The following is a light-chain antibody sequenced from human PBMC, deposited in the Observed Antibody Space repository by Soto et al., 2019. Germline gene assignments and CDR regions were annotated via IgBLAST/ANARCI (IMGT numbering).Light chain of an antibody. Sequence: DIVMTQSPVPLSVSPGERVTLSCRASQSVSSSYLAWYQQKPGQAPRLIIYGASSRATGIPDRFIGSWSGTECTLTISSLQSEDVAVYYCQQYNNWPRTFGQGTRLEIK. CDR2: GAS. V-gene: IGKV3D-15*01. CDR1: QSVSSSY. CDR3: QQYNNWPRT. J-gene: IGKJ5*01.